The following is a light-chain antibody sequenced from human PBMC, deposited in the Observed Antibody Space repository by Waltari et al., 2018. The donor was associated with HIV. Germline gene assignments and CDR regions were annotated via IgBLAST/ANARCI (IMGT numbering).Light chain of an antibody. CDR3: SSYGGSSIWL. CDR1: SSDVGSYNL. CDR2: EAI. Sequence: QSALTQPASVSGSPGQSITISCTGTSSDVGSYNLVSWYQQHPGKAPTLIIYEAIKRPSGVSDRISGSKSASTASLTISGLQADDEADYFCSSYGGSSIWLFGGGTKLTVL. J-gene: IGLJ2*01. V-gene: IGLV2-23*01.